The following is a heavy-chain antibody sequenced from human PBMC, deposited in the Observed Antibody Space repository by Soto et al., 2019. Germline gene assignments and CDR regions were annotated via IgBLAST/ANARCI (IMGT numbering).Heavy chain of an antibody. D-gene: IGHD1-26*01. V-gene: IGHV1-8*01. CDR3: ARGRGGATTSDY. CDR1: GYTFTSYD. J-gene: IGHJ4*02. Sequence: QVQLVQSGAEVKKPGASVKVSCKASGYTFTSYDINWVRQATGQGLEWMGWMNPNSGNTGYAQKFQGRVTITADKPTSAAYMELSSLRSDDTAVYYCARGRGGATTSDYWGQGTLVTVSS. CDR2: MNPNSGNT.